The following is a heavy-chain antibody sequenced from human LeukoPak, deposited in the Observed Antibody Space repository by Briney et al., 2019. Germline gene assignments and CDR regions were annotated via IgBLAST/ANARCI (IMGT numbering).Heavy chain of an antibody. CDR3: TKDGAKDGNTAFDI. CDR1: TLILSDYI. CDR2: SRTKRQSYTT. Sequence: GGSLRLSCTASTLILSDYIIDWVRQAPGKGLEWVGRSRTKRQSYTTEYAASVKGRFTLSRDDSKNSLYLQMNSLTTEDTAVYSCTKDGAKDGNTAFDIWGQGTMVTVSS. J-gene: IGHJ3*02. V-gene: IGHV3-72*01. D-gene: IGHD2/OR15-2a*01.